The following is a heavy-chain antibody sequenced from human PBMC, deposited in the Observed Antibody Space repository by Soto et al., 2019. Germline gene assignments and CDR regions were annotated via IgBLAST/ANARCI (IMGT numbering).Heavy chain of an antibody. CDR2: IYYSGST. D-gene: IGHD3-10*01. J-gene: IGHJ3*02. CDR3: ARVWGGAFDI. V-gene: IGHV4-59*01. Sequence: QVQLQESGPGLVKPSETLSLTCTVSGGSLSSYYWSWIRQPPGKGLEWSGYIYYSGSTNYNPSRKSRVTISVDTSKNQFSLKLSSVTAADTAVYYCARVWGGAFDIWGQGTMVTVSS. CDR1: GGSLSSYY.